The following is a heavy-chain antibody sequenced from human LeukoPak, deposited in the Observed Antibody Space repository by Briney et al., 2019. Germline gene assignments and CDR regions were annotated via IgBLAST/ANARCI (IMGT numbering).Heavy chain of an antibody. D-gene: IGHD5-18*01. V-gene: IGHV3-66*01. J-gene: IGHJ4*02. Sequence: GWSLRLSCEASGFTGRNNYMTWVRQAPGKGLEWVSVIYSGGGTYYADSVKDRFTISRDNSKNTLFLQMNSLRVEDSAVYYCTRVFAYSYGDFDNWGQGTLVAVSS. CDR1: GFTGRNNY. CDR2: IYSGGGT. CDR3: TRVFAYSYGDFDN.